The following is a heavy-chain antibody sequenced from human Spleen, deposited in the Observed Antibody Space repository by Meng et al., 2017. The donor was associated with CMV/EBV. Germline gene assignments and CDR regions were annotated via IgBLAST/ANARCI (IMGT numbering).Heavy chain of an antibody. V-gene: IGHV3-7*01. Sequence: GGSLRLSCAASGFTFSSYWMSWVRQAPGKGLEWVANIKQDGSEKYYVDSVKGRFTISRDNAKNSLYLQMNSLRAEDTAVYYCARVQGSGSYYIAIYYYYGMDVWGQGTTVTVSS. CDR2: IKQDGSEK. CDR3: ARVQGSGSYYIAIYYYYGMDV. D-gene: IGHD3-10*01. J-gene: IGHJ6*02. CDR1: GFTFSSYW.